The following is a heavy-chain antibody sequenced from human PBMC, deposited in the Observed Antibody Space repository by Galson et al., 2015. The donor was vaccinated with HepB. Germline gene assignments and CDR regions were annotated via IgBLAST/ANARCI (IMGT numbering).Heavy chain of an antibody. V-gene: IGHV3-23*01. Sequence: SLRLSCAASGFTFSSYAMSWVRQAPGKGLEWVSAISGSGGSTYYADSVKGRFTISRDNSKNTLYLQMNSLRAEDTAVYYCASGDCSSTSCYDGGHLFDYWGQGTLVTVSS. CDR3: ASGDCSSTSCYDGGHLFDY. CDR2: ISGSGGST. CDR1: GFTFSSYA. J-gene: IGHJ4*02. D-gene: IGHD2-2*01.